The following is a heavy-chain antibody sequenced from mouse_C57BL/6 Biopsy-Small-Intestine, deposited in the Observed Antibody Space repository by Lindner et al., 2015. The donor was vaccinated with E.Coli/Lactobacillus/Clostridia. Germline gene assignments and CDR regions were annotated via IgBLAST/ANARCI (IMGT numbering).Heavy chain of an antibody. Sequence: EVQLQESGGDLVKPGGSLKLSCAASGFTFSDYGIYWVRQAPEKGLECIAYISSGSSTIYYADTVKGRFTISRDNAKNTLFLQMTSLMSDDTAMYYCTRPLGRGYFAYWGQGTTLTVSS. CDR3: TRPLGRGYFAY. J-gene: IGHJ2*01. D-gene: IGHD4-1*01. CDR2: ISSGSSTI. CDR1: GFTFSDYG. V-gene: IGHV5-17*01.